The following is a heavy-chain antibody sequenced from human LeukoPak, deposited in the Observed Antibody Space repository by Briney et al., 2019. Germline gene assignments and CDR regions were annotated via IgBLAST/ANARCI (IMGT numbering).Heavy chain of an antibody. CDR1: GGSISSYY. CDR2: IYYSGST. J-gene: IGHJ4*02. V-gene: IGHV4-59*01. D-gene: IGHD3-3*01. CDR3: ARGDDFWSGYSNFDY. Sequence: SETLSLTCTVSGGSISSYYWSWIRQPPGKGLGWIGYIYYSGSTNYNPSLKSRVTISVDTSKNQFSLKLSSVTAADTAVYYCARGDDFWSGYSNFDYWGQGTLVTVSS.